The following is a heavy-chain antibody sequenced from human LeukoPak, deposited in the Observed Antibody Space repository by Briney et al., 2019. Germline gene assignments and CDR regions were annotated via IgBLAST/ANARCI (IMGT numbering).Heavy chain of an antibody. CDR1: GFTFSSYG. Sequence: GGSLRLSCAASGFTFSSYGMHWVRQAPGKGLEWVAVISYDGSNKYYADSVKGRFTISRDNSKNTLYLQMNSLRAEDTAVYYCARDGSEMDYFDYWGQGTLVTVSS. D-gene: IGHD2-15*01. CDR3: ARDGSEMDYFDY. V-gene: IGHV3-30*03. J-gene: IGHJ4*02. CDR2: ISYDGSNK.